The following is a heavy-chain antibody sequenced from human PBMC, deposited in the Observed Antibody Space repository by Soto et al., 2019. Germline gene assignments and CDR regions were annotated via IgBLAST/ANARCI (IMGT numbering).Heavy chain of an antibody. J-gene: IGHJ6*03. D-gene: IGHD2-2*01. V-gene: IGHV3-9*01. CDR1: GFTFDDYA. Sequence: EVQLVESGGGLVQPGRSLRLSCAASGFTFDDYAMHWVRQAPGKGLEWVSGISWNSGSIGYADSVKGRFTISRDNAKNSLYLQMNSLRAEDTALYYCAKGCSSTSCSPYYYYYYIDVWGKGTTVTVSS. CDR3: AKGCSSTSCSPYYYYYYIDV. CDR2: ISWNSGSI.